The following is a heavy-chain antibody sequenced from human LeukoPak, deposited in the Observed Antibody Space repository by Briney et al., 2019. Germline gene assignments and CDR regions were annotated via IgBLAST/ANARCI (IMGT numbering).Heavy chain of an antibody. CDR3: ARDRGYCSGGSCSEYFQH. V-gene: IGHV3-66*01. CDR1: GFTVSSNY. J-gene: IGHJ1*01. CDR2: IYSGGST. Sequence: PGGSLRLSCAASGFTVSSNYMSWVRQAPGKGLEWVSVIYSGGSTHYADSVKGRFTISRDNAKNSLYLQMNSLRAEDAAVYYCARDRGYCSGGSCSEYFQHWGQGTLVTVSS. D-gene: IGHD2-15*01.